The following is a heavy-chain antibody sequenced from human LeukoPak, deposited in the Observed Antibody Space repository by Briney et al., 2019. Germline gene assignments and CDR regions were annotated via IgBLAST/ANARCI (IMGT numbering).Heavy chain of an antibody. V-gene: IGHV3-21*01. CDR2: ISSSSSYI. CDR3: ARGYSSSWADY. D-gene: IGHD6-13*01. J-gene: IGHJ4*02. Sequence: GRSLRLSCAASGFTFSSYSMNWVRQAPGKGLEWVSSISSSSSYIYYADSVKGRFTISRDNAKNSLYLQMNSLRAEDTAVYYCARGYSSSWADYWGQGTLVTVSS. CDR1: GFTFSSYS.